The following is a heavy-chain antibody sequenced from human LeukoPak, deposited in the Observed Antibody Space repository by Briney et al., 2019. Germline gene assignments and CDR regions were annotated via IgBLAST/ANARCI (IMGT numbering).Heavy chain of an antibody. V-gene: IGHV3-23*01. CDR1: RFTFSSYG. D-gene: IGHD5-24*01. CDR2: ISGSGGST. J-gene: IGHJ6*03. Sequence: PGGSLRLSCAASRFTFSSYGMSWVRQAPGKGLGWGSAISGSGGSTYYADSVKSRFTISRDNSKNTLYLQMNSLRAEHTTVYYCAKAPGGRDGSPTPGGYYYYMDVWGKGTTVTISS. CDR3: AKAPGGRDGSPTPGGYYYYMDV.